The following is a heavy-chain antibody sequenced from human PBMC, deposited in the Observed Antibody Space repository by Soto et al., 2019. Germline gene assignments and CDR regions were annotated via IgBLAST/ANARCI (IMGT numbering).Heavy chain of an antibody. CDR3: ARDSTRPRVVGLSRYYYYGMDV. D-gene: IGHD2-2*01. V-gene: IGHV1-2*02. CDR1: GYTFTGYY. Sequence: ASVKVSCKASGYTFTGYYMHWVRQAPGQGLEWMGWINPANGGTNYAQKFQGRVTMTRDTAISTAYMELSSLKSDDTAVYYCARDSTRPRVVGLSRYYYYGMDVWGQGTTVTVSS. J-gene: IGHJ6*02. CDR2: INPANGGT.